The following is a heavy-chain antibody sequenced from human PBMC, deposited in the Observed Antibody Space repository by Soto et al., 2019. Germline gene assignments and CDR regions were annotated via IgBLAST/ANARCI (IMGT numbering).Heavy chain of an antibody. CDR3: AREKKTYYDILTGPGAFDI. CDR2: INSDGSST. D-gene: IGHD3-9*01. V-gene: IGHV3-74*01. CDR1: GFTFSSYW. J-gene: IGHJ3*02. Sequence: GGSLRLSCAASGFTFSSYWMHWVRQAPGKGLVWVSRINSDGSSTSYADSVKGRFTISRDNAKNTLYLQMNSLRAEDTAVYYCAREKKTYYDILTGPGAFDIWGQGTMVTVSS.